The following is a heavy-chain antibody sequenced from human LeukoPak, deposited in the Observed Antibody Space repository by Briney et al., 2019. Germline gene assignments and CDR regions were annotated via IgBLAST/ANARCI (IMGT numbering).Heavy chain of an antibody. CDR3: ASDSEQQVDTPDV. CDR1: GYTFTSYY. V-gene: IGHV1-46*01. CDR2: INPSGGST. J-gene: IGHJ6*02. Sequence: PEASVKVSCKASGYTFTSYYMHWVRQAPGQGLEWMGIINPSGGSTSYAQKFQGRVTMTRDMSTSTVYMELSSLRAEDTALYYCASDSEQQVDTPDVWGQGTTVTVSS. D-gene: IGHD6-13*01.